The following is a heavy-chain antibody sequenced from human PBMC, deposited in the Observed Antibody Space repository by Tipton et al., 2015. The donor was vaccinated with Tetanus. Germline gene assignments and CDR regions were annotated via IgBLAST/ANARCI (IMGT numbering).Heavy chain of an antibody. CDR2: IIPIFGTI. D-gene: IGHD1-26*01. J-gene: IGHJ4*02. V-gene: IGHV1-69*06. CDR1: GGSFSTYV. Sequence: QLVQSGAEVKKPGSSVKVSCKVSGGSFSTYVISWVRQAPGQGLEWMGGIIPIFGTINYAQSFQGRVTISADKSTSTAHMELSSLRFEDTAVYYCARSRVGTRDYYASGYWGQGTLVTVSS. CDR3: ARSRVGTRDYYASGY.